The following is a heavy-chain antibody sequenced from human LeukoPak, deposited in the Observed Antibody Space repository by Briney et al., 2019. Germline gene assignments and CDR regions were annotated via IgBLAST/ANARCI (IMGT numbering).Heavy chain of an antibody. Sequence: GSSVKVSCKASGGTFSSYAISWVRQGPGQGLEWMGGIIPIFGTANYAQKFQGRVTITADESTSTAYMELSSLRSEDTAVYYCGATYGSGSYLNGMDVWGQGTTVTVSS. CDR3: GATYGSGSYLNGMDV. CDR1: GGTFSSYA. CDR2: IIPIFGTA. J-gene: IGHJ6*02. D-gene: IGHD3-10*01. V-gene: IGHV1-69*01.